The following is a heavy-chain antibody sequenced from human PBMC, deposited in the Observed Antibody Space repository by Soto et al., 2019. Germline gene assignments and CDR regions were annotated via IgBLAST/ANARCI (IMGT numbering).Heavy chain of an antibody. CDR3: ARGLGDTAFDY. CDR1: GGSFSGYY. CDR2: INHSGGT. D-gene: IGHD5-18*01. V-gene: IGHV4-34*01. Sequence: QVQLQQWGAGLLKPSETLSLTCAVYGGSFSGYYWSWIRQPPGKGLEWIGEINHSGGTNYNPSLKSRVTISVDTSKNQFSLKLSSVTAADTAVYYCARGLGDTAFDYWGQGTLVTVSS. J-gene: IGHJ4*02.